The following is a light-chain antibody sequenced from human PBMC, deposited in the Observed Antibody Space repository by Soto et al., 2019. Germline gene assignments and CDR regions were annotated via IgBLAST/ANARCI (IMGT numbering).Light chain of an antibody. CDR1: QDVDKW. CDR3: QQDSSYWT. J-gene: IGKJ1*01. V-gene: IGKV1-5*03. CDR2: KSS. Sequence: IVMSQSPSSLSASVGDTVTITCRASQDVDKWLAWYQQKPGKAPKLLIYKSSTLNGGVPSRFSAIGSGTEYSLTISGLQPDDVATYYCQQDSSYWTFGQGTMVEIK.